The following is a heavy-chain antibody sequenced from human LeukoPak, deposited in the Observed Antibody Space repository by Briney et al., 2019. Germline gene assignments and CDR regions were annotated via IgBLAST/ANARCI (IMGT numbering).Heavy chain of an antibody. V-gene: IGHV1-8*03. D-gene: IGHD6-6*01. CDR2: MNPNSGNT. CDR3: ARGVEQLVDDAFDI. Sequence: GASVKVSCKASGYTFTGYDINWGRQATGQGLEWMGWMNPNSGNTGYAQKFQGRVAITRNTSISTAYMELSSLRSEDTAVYYCARGVEQLVDDAFDIWGQGTMVTVSS. CDR1: GYTFTGYD. J-gene: IGHJ3*02.